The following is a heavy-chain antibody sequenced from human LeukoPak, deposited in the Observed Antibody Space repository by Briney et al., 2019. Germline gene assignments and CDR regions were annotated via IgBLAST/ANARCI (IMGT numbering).Heavy chain of an antibody. CDR2: IYYAGRT. D-gene: IGHD2-21*02. CDR1: GGSISRHY. Sequence: SETLSLTCGVSGGSISRHYWSWIRQPPGKGLEWIGFIYYAGRTKYNPSLQSRVTISVGTSENKFSLKLTSVTAADTAVYYCARLLDNDNGGDPYTFDVWGQGTVVTVSS. J-gene: IGHJ3*01. CDR3: ARLLDNDNGGDPYTFDV. V-gene: IGHV4-59*11.